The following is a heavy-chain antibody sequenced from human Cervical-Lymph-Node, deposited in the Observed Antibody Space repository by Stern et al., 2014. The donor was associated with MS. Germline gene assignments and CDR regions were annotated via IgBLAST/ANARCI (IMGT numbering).Heavy chain of an antibody. Sequence: VQLVESGPGLVKPSQTLSLTCTVSGGSISSGDYYWSWIRQPPGKGLEWIGYIYYSGSTYYNPSLKSRVTISLDTSKNQFSLKLSSVTAADTAVYYCASANCSSTSCPNWFDPWGQGTLVTVSS. CDR2: IYYSGST. V-gene: IGHV4-30-4*01. D-gene: IGHD2-2*01. CDR1: GGSISSGDYY. CDR3: ASANCSSTSCPNWFDP. J-gene: IGHJ5*02.